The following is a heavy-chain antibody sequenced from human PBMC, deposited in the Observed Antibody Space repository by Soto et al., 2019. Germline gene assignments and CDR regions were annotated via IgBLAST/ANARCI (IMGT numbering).Heavy chain of an antibody. CDR3: ATHYSTSGRGEMDV. V-gene: IGHV3-74*01. J-gene: IGHJ6*02. CDR1: GFSFKIYW. CDR2: INSDGSYT. D-gene: IGHD6-6*01. Sequence: LRLSCECSGFSFKIYWMHWVRQAPGKGLVWVSRINSDGSYTDYADSVKGRFAISRDNAKNTVYLQMKSLRADDTAVYYCATHYSTSGRGEMDVWGQGNMVTVAS.